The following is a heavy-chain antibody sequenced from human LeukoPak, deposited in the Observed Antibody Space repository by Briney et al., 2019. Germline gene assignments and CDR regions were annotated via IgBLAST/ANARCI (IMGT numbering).Heavy chain of an antibody. CDR2: IIPILGIA. J-gene: IGHJ4*02. CDR3: ARERAVLRFLEWFLDY. CDR1: GGTFSSYA. V-gene: IGHV1-69*04. Sequence: SVKVSCKASGGTFSSYAISWVRQAPGQGLEWMGRIIPILGIANYAQKFQGRVTITADKSTSTAYMELSSLRSEDTAVYYCARERAVLRFLEWFLDYWGQGTLVTVSS. D-gene: IGHD3-3*01.